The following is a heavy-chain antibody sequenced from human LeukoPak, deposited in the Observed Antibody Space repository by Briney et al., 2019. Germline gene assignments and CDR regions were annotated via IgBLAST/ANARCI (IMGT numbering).Heavy chain of an antibody. D-gene: IGHD3-22*01. CDR3: AKVGITYYYDSSGYYSTAPFDY. V-gene: IGHV3-30*18. CDR2: ISYDGDNK. CDR1: GFTFSSYG. Sequence: GRSLRLSCAASGFTFSSYGMHWVRQAPGKGLEWVALISYDGDNKYYADSVKGRFTISRDNSKNTLYLQMNSLRAEDTAVYYCAKVGITYYYDSSGYYSTAPFDYWGQGTLVTVSS. J-gene: IGHJ4*02.